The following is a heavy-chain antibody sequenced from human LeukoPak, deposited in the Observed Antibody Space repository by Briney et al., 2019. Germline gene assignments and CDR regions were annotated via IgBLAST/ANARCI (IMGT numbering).Heavy chain of an antibody. D-gene: IGHD6-19*01. CDR1: GFTFSNAW. CDR3: TTDALEQWLVEGLDI. CDR2: IKSKTDGGTT. Sequence: GGSLRLSCAASGFTFSNAWMSWVRQAPGKGLEWVGRIKSKTDGGTTDYAAPVKGRFTISRDDSKNTLYLQMNSLKTEDTAVYYCTTDALEQWLVEGLDIWSQGTMVTVSS. J-gene: IGHJ3*02. V-gene: IGHV3-15*01.